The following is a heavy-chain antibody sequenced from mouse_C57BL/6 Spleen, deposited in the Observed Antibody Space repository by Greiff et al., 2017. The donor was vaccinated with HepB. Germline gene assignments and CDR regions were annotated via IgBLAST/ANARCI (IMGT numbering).Heavy chain of an antibody. CDR1: GYTFTDYE. J-gene: IGHJ3*01. CDR3: TNYDYDVGFAY. CDR2: IDPETGGT. V-gene: IGHV1-15*01. Sequence: QVQLKQSGAELVRPGASVTLSCKASGYTFTDYEMHWVKQTPVHGLEWIGAIDPETGGTAYNQKFKGKAILTADISSSTAYMELRSLTSEDSAVYYCTNYDYDVGFAYWGQGTLVTVSA. D-gene: IGHD2-4*01.